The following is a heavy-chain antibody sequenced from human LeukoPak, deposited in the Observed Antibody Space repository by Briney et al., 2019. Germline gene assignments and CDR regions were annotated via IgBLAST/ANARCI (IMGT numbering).Heavy chain of an antibody. CDR2: INHSGST. J-gene: IGHJ6*03. D-gene: IGHD3-22*01. Sequence: GTLRLSCAASGFTFNNYDITWVRQPPGKGLEWIGEINHSGSTNYNPSLKSRLTISVDTSKNQFSLKLSSVTAADTAVYYCARGYDSSGYIYYYYYMDVWGKGTTVTISS. CDR1: GFTFNNYD. CDR3: ARGYDSSGYIYYYYYMDV. V-gene: IGHV4-34*01.